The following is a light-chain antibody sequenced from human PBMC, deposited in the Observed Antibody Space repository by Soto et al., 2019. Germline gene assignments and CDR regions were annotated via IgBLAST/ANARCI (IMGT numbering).Light chain of an antibody. Sequence: QSALTQPPSASGAPGQRVTISCSGGRSNIGSNSVSWYQQLPGTAPKLLVYDDNRRPSGVPARFSGSKSGTSASLAISGLQSEDEGDYYCGAWDDSLNGHVVFGGGTKLTVL. CDR2: DDN. V-gene: IGLV1-44*01. CDR3: GAWDDSLNGHVV. J-gene: IGLJ2*01. CDR1: RSNIGSNS.